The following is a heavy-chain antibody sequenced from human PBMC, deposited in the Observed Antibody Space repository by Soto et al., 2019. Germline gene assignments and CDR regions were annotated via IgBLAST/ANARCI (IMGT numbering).Heavy chain of an antibody. Sequence: GFGGSFRGFFWGWIRQPPGKGLEWIGEVNHGGSTNYNPSLKSRVTISSDTSKNHFSLTLRSVTAADTAVYYCARAAVAAGGPFDKWGQGALVTVSS. V-gene: IGHV4-34*01. J-gene: IGHJ4*02. CDR1: GGSFRGFF. CDR2: VNHGGST. D-gene: IGHD2-15*01. CDR3: ARAAVAAGGPFDK.